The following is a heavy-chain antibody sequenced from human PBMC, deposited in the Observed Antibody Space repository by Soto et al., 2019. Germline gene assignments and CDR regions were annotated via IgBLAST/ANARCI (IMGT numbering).Heavy chain of an antibody. V-gene: IGHV5-10-1*01. J-gene: IGHJ6*02. CDR1: GYSFTSYW. Sequence: GESLKISCKGSGYSFTSYWISWVRQMPGKGLEWMGRIDPSDSYTNYSPSFQGHVTISADKSISTAYLQWSSLKASDTAMYDCARLAAPVIQRYYYDYGIDVWGQGSTVTVSS. CDR2: IDPSDSYT. CDR3: ARLAAPVIQRYYYDYGIDV. D-gene: IGHD5-18*01.